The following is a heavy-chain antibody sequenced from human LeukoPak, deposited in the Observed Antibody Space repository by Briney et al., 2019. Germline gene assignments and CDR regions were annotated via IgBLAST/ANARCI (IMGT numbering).Heavy chain of an antibody. CDR3: ARDRGYSYRFDY. D-gene: IGHD5-18*01. CDR1: GYTFTSYA. CDR2: ISAYNGNT. V-gene: IGHV1-18*01. J-gene: IGHJ4*02. Sequence: ASVKVSCKASGYTFTSYAMHWVRQAPGQGLEWMGWISAYNGNTNYAQKLQGRVTMTTDTSTSTAYMELRSLRSDDTAVYYCARDRGYSYRFDYWGQGTLVTVSS.